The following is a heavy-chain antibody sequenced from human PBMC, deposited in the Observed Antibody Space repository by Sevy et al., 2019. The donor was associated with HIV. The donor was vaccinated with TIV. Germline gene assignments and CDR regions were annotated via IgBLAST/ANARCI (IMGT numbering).Heavy chain of an antibody. CDR2: ISYNGRNQ. CDR1: GFSLSDHA. J-gene: IGHJ4*02. Sequence: GGSLRLSCAASGFSLSDHAVSWVRQTPGKGLEWLAVISYNGRNQYYADSVKGRFTISKDDSKNTLYLQLNSLRAEETAVYYCARFVGYCSGGRCSIIDFWGQGTLVTV. V-gene: IGHV3-30*04. CDR3: ARFVGYCSGGRCSIIDF. D-gene: IGHD2-15*01.